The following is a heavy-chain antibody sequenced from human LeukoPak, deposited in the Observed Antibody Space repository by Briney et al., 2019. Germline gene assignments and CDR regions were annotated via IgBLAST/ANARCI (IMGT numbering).Heavy chain of an antibody. Sequence: ASVKVSCKASGYTFTGYYMHWVRQAPGQGLEWMGWINPNSGGTNYAQKFQGRVTMTRDTSISTAYMELSRLRSDDTAVDYCARVSVVVPAARGIDYYYYYGMDVWGQGTTVTVSS. J-gene: IGHJ6*02. CDR3: ARVSVVVPAARGIDYYYYYGMDV. CDR1: GYTFTGYY. CDR2: INPNSGGT. V-gene: IGHV1-2*02. D-gene: IGHD2-2*01.